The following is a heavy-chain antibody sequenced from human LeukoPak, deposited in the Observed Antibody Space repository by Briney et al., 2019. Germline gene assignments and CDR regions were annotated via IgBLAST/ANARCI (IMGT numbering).Heavy chain of an antibody. CDR2: IYYSGST. CDR3: ARKRVTMVRGVPLNWFDP. J-gene: IGHJ5*02. V-gene: IGHV4-59*01. CDR1: GGSISSYY. D-gene: IGHD3-10*01. Sequence: PSETLSLTCTVSGGSISSYYWSWIRQPPGKGLEWIGYIYYSGSTNYNPSLKSRVTISVDTSKNQFSLKLSSVTAADTAVYYCARKRVTMVRGVPLNWFDPWRQGTLVTVSS.